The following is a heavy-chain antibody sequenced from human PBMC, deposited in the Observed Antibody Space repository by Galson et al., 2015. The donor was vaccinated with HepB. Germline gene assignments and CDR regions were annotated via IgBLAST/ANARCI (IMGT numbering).Heavy chain of an antibody. Sequence: SLRLSCAASRFTFSSYGMHWVRQAPGKGLEWVAFIWYDGNNKYYADSVKGRFTISRDNSKNTLYLQMNSLRVDDTAVYYCARSVYQLPPPVRFGMDVWGQGTTVTVSS. CDR3: ARSVYQLPPPVRFGMDV. CDR1: RFTFSSYG. CDR2: IWYDGNNK. J-gene: IGHJ6*02. V-gene: IGHV3-33*01. D-gene: IGHD2-2*01.